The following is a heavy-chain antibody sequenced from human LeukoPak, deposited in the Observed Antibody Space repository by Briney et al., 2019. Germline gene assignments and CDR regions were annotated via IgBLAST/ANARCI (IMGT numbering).Heavy chain of an antibody. CDR2: IYWNDDN. J-gene: IGHJ4*02. Sequence: SGHTLVNPTQTLTLTCTFSGFSLSTSGVGVGWIRQPPGKALEWLALIYWNDDNRYSPSLKSRLTITKDTSKNQVVLTMTNMDPVDTATYYCAHDDDGVDYDILTGYYFGYWGQGTLVTVSS. D-gene: IGHD3-9*01. CDR3: AHDDDGVDYDILTGYYFGY. CDR1: GFSLSTSGVG. V-gene: IGHV2-5*01.